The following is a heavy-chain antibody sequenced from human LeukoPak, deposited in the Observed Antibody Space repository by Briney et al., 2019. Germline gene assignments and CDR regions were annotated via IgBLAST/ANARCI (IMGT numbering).Heavy chain of an antibody. V-gene: IGHV4-4*02. J-gene: IGHJ4*02. D-gene: IGHD4/OR15-4a*01. CDR1: GGSIRNGKW. CDR3: AKYGAFPYCFYY. CDR2: IIYSGST. Sequence: PSETLSLTCFVTGGSIRNGKWGSWVRQPPGKGLEWIGEIIYSGSTHYNPSLKSRGTISLDASKHQFSLQLNSVTPAGTPEYYCAKYGAFPYCFYYWGQGTLVTVSS.